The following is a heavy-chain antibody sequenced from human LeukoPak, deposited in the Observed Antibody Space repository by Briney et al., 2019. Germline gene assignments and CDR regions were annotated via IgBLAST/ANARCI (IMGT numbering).Heavy chain of an antibody. CDR3: ARRQLLGAVYAFDI. Sequence: SETLSLTCSVSGGSISSYYWSWFRQPPGKGLEWIGYIYYSGSTNYNPSLKSRVTISVDTSKNQFSLKLSSVTAADTAVYYCARRQLLGAVYAFDIWGQGTMVTVSS. D-gene: IGHD1-26*01. J-gene: IGHJ3*02. CDR2: IYYSGST. V-gene: IGHV4-59*01. CDR1: GGSISSYY.